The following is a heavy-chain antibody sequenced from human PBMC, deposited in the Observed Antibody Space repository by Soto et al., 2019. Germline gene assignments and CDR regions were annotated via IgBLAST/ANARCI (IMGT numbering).Heavy chain of an antibody. CDR1: GGSINSSGSA. CDR3: ARHIHNQGFEYYFDS. CDR2: IDYSGNI. D-gene: IGHD1-1*01. J-gene: IGHJ4*02. V-gene: IGHV4-39*01. Sequence: QLQLQESGPGLVKPSETLSLTCNASGGSINSSGSAWGWIRQSPGKGLEWIGTIDYSGNIYYIPSLKSRITISVDTSKNQISLKLSSVTAADTAVYYCARHIHNQGFEYYFDSWGQGTLVTVSS.